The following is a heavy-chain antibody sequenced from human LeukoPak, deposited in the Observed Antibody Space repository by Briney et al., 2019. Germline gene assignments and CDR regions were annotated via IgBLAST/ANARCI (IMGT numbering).Heavy chain of an antibody. D-gene: IGHD3-22*01. CDR2: ISSSSSTI. CDR3: ARGLYYYDSSGFLWY. Sequence: GGSLRLSCAASGFTFSSYSMNWVRHAPGKGLEWVSYISSSSSTIYYADSVKGRFTISRDNAKNSLYLQMNSLRAEDTAVYYCARGLYYYDSSGFLWYWGQGTLVTVSS. V-gene: IGHV3-48*01. J-gene: IGHJ4*02. CDR1: GFTFSSYS.